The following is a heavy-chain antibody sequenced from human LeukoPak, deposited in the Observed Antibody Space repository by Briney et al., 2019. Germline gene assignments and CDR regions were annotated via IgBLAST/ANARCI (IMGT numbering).Heavy chain of an antibody. CDR3: ARGRVPQYYDFWSGYMFDS. V-gene: IGHV3-11*04. Sequence: PGGSLRLSCAASGFTFSDYYMSWIRQAPGKGLEWVSYISSSGSTIYYADSVKGRFTISRDNAKNSLFLQMNSLRAEDTAVYYCARGRVPQYYDFWSGYMFDSWGQGTLVTVSS. CDR1: GFTFSDYY. CDR2: ISSSGSTI. D-gene: IGHD3-3*01. J-gene: IGHJ4*02.